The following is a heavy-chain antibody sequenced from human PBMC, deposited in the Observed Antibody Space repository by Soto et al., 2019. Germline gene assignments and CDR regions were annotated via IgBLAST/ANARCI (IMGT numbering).Heavy chain of an antibody. CDR2: FYYTGSI. V-gene: IGHV4-61*01. CDR3: ARSMLYSDGSNYSPFDY. D-gene: IGHD3-22*01. CDR1: GGSVSSGNYY. J-gene: IGHJ4*02. Sequence: PPQTLSLTCTVSGGSVSSGNYYWSWIRQPPGEGLEWIGYFYYTGSINYNPSLKSRVTISIDASKNQFSLRLSSVTAADTAVYYCARSMLYSDGSNYSPFDYWGQGTLVTVSS.